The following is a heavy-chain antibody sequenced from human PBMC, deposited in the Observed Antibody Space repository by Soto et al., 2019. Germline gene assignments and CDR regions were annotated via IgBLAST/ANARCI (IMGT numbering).Heavy chain of an antibody. D-gene: IGHD1-26*01. CDR3: AKDSGSYFCDY. CDR1: GFTFSSYG. CDR2: ISYDGSNK. V-gene: IGHV3-30*18. Sequence: LRLSCAASGFTFSSYGMHWVRQAPGKGLEWVAVISYDGSNKYYADSVKGRFTISRDNSKNTLYLQMNSLRAEDTAVYYCAKDSGSYFCDYWGQGTLVTVSS. J-gene: IGHJ4*02.